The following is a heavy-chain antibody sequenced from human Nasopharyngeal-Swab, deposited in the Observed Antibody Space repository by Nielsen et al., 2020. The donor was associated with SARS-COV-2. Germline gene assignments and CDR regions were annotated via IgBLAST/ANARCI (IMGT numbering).Heavy chain of an antibody. CDR1: GYTFTSYY. J-gene: IGHJ6*03. CDR2: INPNSGGT. D-gene: IGHD2-15*01. V-gene: IGHV1-2*04. CDR3: ARDPGGILFPSDYTDV. Sequence: ASVKVSRKASGYTFTSYYMHWVRQAPGQGLEWMGWINPNSGGTNYAQKFQGWVTMTRDTSISTAYMELSRLRSDDTAVYYCARDPGGILFPSDYTDVWGKGTTVTVSS.